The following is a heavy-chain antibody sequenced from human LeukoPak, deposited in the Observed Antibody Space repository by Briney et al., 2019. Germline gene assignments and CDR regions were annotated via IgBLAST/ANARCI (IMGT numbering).Heavy chain of an antibody. Sequence: ASVKVSCKASGGTFSSYAISWVRQAPGHGLEWMGGIIPIFGTANYAQKFQGRVTITADESTSTAYMELSSLRSEDTAVYYCARVADYKNYYFDYWGQGTLVTVSS. CDR3: ARVADYKNYYFDY. CDR2: IIPIFGTA. V-gene: IGHV1-69*13. D-gene: IGHD4-11*01. J-gene: IGHJ4*02. CDR1: GGTFSSYA.